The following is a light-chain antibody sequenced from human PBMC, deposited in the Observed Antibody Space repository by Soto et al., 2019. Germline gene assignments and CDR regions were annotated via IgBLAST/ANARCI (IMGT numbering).Light chain of an antibody. CDR2: DAA. CDR3: QQHGSSPYT. V-gene: IGKV3-20*01. J-gene: IGKJ2*01. Sequence: EIVLTQSPGTLSLSPGEGATLSCRASQSVSGSQLAWYQQKPGQAPRLLIYDAASRATGIPDRFSGSGSGTDFTLTISRLEPEDFAVYYCQQHGSSPYTFGQGTKLEI. CDR1: QSVSGSQ.